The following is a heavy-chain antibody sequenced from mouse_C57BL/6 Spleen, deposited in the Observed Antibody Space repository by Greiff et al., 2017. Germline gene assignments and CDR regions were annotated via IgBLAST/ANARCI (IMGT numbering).Heavy chain of an antibody. CDR3: ARSTYYGNYDAMDY. V-gene: IGHV1-52*01. D-gene: IGHD2-10*01. CDR1: GYTFTSYW. J-gene: IGHJ4*01. CDR2: IDPSDSET. Sequence: QVQLQQPGAELVRPGSSVTLSCKASGYTFTSYWMHWVKQRPIQGLEWIGNIDPSDSETHYNQKFKDKATLTVDKSSSTAYMQLSSLTSEDSAVYYCARSTYYGNYDAMDYWGQGTSVTVSS.